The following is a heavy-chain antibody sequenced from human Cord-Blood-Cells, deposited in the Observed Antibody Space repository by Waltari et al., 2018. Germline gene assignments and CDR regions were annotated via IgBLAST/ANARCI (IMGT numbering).Heavy chain of an antibody. CDR2: IYYSGST. J-gene: IGHJ4*02. V-gene: IGHV4-39*07. Sequence: QLQLQESGPGLVKPSETLSLTCTVSGGSISSSRYYWGWIRQPPGKGLEWIGSIYYSGSTYYNPSLKSRVTISVDTSKNQFSLKLSSVTAADTAVYYCARHRYSGSSNFDYWGQGTLVTVSS. D-gene: IGHD1-26*01. CDR1: GGSISSSRYY. CDR3: ARHRYSGSSNFDY.